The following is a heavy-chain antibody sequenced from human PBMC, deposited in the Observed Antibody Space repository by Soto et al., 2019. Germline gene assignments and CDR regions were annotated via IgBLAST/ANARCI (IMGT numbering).Heavy chain of an antibody. V-gene: IGHV3-33*01. CDR1: GFTFSNYG. CDR2: IWYDGSNK. J-gene: IGHJ4*02. CDR3: ARDRDGYNDY. D-gene: IGHD5-12*01. Sequence: QVQLVESGGGVVQPGRSLRLSCAASGFTFSNYGMHWVRQAPGKGLEWVAVIWYDGSNKYYADSVKGRFTISRDNSKNTLYLQMNSLRVEDTAVYYCARDRDGYNDYWGQGTLVTVSS.